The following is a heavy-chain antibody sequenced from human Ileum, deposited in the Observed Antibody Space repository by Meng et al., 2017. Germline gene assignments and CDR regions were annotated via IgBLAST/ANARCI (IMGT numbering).Heavy chain of an antibody. Sequence: GSLRLSCGVYGGSFSDYYWTWICQPPGEGLEWIGEINYSGSTNYNPSLMSRVTMSVDTSKNQFSLRMTSVTAADTAVYYCVRRRRYAGSDDSWGQGTLVTVSS. CDR3: VRRRRYAGSDDS. V-gene: IGHV4-34*01. CDR2: INYSGST. J-gene: IGHJ4*02. CDR1: GGSFSDYY. D-gene: IGHD4-23*01.